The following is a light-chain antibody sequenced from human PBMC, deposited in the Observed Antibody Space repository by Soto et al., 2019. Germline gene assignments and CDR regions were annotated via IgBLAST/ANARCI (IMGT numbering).Light chain of an antibody. CDR1: SSDVGGYNY. CDR3: SSYTSSSTLGHVV. V-gene: IGLV2-14*01. Sequence: QSALTQPASASGSPGQWITISCTGTSSDVGGYNYVSWYQQHPGKAPKFMIYDVSNRPSGVSNRFSGSKSGNTASLTISGLQAEDEADYYCSSYTSSSTLGHVVFGGGTKLTVL. CDR2: DVS. J-gene: IGLJ2*01.